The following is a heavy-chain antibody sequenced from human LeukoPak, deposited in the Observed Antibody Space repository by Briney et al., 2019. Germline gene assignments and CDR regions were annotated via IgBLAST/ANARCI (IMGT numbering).Heavy chain of an antibody. Sequence: PGGSLRLSCAASGFTFSSYAMHWVRQAPGKGLEWVAVISYDGSNKYYADSVKGRFTISRDNSKNTLYLQMNSLRAEDTAVYYCARDYSGSYSLYYYYYYGRVVWGQGTTVTVSS. J-gene: IGHJ6*02. CDR3: ARDYSGSYSLYYYYYYGRVV. D-gene: IGHD1-26*01. CDR2: ISYDGSNK. V-gene: IGHV3-30-3*01. CDR1: GFTFSSYA.